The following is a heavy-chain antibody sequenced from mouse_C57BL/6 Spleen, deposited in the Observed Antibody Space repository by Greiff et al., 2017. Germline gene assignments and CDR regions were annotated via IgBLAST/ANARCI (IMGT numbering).Heavy chain of an antibody. D-gene: IGHD2-4*01. CDR1: GYSITSGYY. Sequence: DVHLVESGPGLVKPSQSLSLTCSVTGYSITSGYYWNWIRQFPGNKLEWMGYISYDGSNNYNPSLKNRISITRDTSKNQFFLKLNSVTTEDTATYYCARGSYDYAVYYFDYWGQGTTLTVSS. V-gene: IGHV3-6*01. CDR3: ARGSYDYAVYYFDY. CDR2: ISYDGSN. J-gene: IGHJ2*01.